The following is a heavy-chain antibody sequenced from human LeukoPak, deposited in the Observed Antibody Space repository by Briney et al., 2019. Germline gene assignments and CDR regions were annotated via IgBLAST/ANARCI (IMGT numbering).Heavy chain of an antibody. J-gene: IGHJ5*02. Sequence: GASVKVSCKASGYTFLTHWMHWVRQAPGKGLEWMGIINPSGDFRSYAQKFQGRVTVTRDMSTRKVYMELSDLEPEDTAVYYCARDYSGEWEQLTGWWSDPWGQGTLVIVSS. D-gene: IGHD1-26*01. CDR2: INPSGDFR. V-gene: IGHV1-46*01. CDR3: ARDYSGEWEQLTGWWSDP. CDR1: GYTFLTHW.